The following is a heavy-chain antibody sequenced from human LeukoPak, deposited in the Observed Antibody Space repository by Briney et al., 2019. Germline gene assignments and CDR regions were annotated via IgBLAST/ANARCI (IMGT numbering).Heavy chain of an antibody. CDR3: ARVAPYCSSTSCYFNY. V-gene: IGHV3-7*03. D-gene: IGHD2-2*01. CDR2: INQDGSQK. Sequence: GGSLRLSCAVSGFTFSSYWMSWFRQAPGKGLEWVANINQDGSQKFSVDSVKGRFTISRDNAKNSLSLQMNSLRSEDTAVYYCARVAPYCSSTSCYFNYWGQGTLVTVSS. J-gene: IGHJ4*02. CDR1: GFTFSSYW.